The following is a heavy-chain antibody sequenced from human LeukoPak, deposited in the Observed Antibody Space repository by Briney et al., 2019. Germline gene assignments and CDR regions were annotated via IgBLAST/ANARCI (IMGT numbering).Heavy chain of an antibody. V-gene: IGHV3-23*01. CDR1: GFTFSSYA. J-gene: IGHJ4*02. Sequence: GGSLRLSCAASGFTFSSYAMSWVRQAPGKGLECVSAISGSGGSTYYADSVKGRFTISRDNSKNTLYLQMNSLRAEDTAVYYCAKDPPVEYCGGDCYSDYWGQGTLVTVSS. D-gene: IGHD2-21*01. CDR2: ISGSGGST. CDR3: AKDPPVEYCGGDCYSDY.